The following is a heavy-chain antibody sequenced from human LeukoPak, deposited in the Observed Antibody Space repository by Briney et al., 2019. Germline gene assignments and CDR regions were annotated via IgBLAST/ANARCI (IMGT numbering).Heavy chain of an antibody. CDR1: GFTFNYYA. CDR3: ATTPDSSGYYVAHWYFDL. V-gene: IGHV3-23*01. CDR2: ISDYGGRT. Sequence: GGSLRLSCAASGFTFNYYAMSWVRQAPGKGLEWVSAISDYGGRTYYADSLRGRFTNSRDNSKNTLYLQMNSLRAEDTAVYYCATTPDSSGYYVAHWYFDLWGRGTLVTVSS. D-gene: IGHD3-22*01. J-gene: IGHJ2*01.